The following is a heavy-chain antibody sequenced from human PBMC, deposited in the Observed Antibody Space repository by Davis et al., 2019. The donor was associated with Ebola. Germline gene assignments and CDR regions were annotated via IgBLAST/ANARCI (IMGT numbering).Heavy chain of an antibody. CDR2: IYYSGST. CDR3: ARLEAARGRYYYFYNGMDV. J-gene: IGHJ6*02. V-gene: IGHV4-59*08. CDR1: GGSISSYY. Sequence: SATLSLTCTVSGGSISSYYWSWIRQPPGKGLEWIGYIYYSGSTNYNPSLKSRVTISVDTSKNQFSLKLSSVTAADTAVYYCARLEAARGRYYYFYNGMDVWGQGTTVTVSS. D-gene: IGHD6-6*01.